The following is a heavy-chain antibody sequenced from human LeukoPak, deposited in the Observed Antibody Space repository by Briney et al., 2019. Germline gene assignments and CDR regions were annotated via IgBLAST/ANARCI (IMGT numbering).Heavy chain of an antibody. V-gene: IGHV3-23*01. J-gene: IGHJ3*02. CDR2: ISGSGGST. CDR1: GFTVSSNY. CDR3: AKDLEDIVVVPAATIFDAFDI. D-gene: IGHD2-2*01. Sequence: PGGSLRLSCAASGFTVSSNYMSWVRQAPGKGLEWVSAISGSGGSTYYADSVKGRFTISRDNSKNTLYLQMNSLRAEDTAVYYCAKDLEDIVVVPAATIFDAFDIWGQGTMVTVSS.